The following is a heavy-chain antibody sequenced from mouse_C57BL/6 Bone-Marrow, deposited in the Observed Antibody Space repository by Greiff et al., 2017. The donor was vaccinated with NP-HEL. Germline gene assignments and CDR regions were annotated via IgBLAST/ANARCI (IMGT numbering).Heavy chain of an antibody. CDR1: GYTFTEYT. V-gene: IGHV1-62-2*01. J-gene: IGHJ3*01. CDR3: ARHEEGYYSNYGFAY. CDR2: FYPGSGSI. D-gene: IGHD2-5*01. Sequence: QVHVKQSGAELVKPGASVKLSCKASGYTFTEYTIHWVKQRSGQGLEWIGWFYPGSGSIKYNEKFKDKATLTADKSSSTVYMELSRLTSEDSAVYFCARHEEGYYSNYGFAYWGQGTLVTVSA.